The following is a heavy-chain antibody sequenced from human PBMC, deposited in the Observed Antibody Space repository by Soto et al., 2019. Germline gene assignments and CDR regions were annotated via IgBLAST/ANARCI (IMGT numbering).Heavy chain of an antibody. CDR1: GFTFSSYA. Sequence: EVQLVESGGGLVQPGGSLRLSCAASGFTFSSYAMHWVRQAPGKGLEYVSAISSNGGSTYYANSVKGRFTISRDNSKNTLYVQIGSLRGEDMAVYYCARAQRCSGGSCYYYDYYYYYYMDVWGKGTTVTVSS. V-gene: IGHV3-64*01. CDR3: ARAQRCSGGSCYYYDYYYYYYMDV. CDR2: ISSNGGST. J-gene: IGHJ6*03. D-gene: IGHD2-15*01.